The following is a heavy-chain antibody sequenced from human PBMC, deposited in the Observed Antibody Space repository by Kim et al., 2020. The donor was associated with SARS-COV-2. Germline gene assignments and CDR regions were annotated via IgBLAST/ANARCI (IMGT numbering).Heavy chain of an antibody. CDR1: GFTFSSFG. V-gene: IGHV1-18*01. Sequence: ASVKVSCKASGFTFSSFGVSWVRQAPGLGLEWMGWIGADNGNTKYGKKLQGRITMTTDTSTNTAYMELGSLRSDDTAVYYCARGHSGRRSFEYWGQGTLVTVS. CDR3: ARGHSGRRSFEY. CDR2: IGADNGNT. D-gene: IGHD3-10*01. J-gene: IGHJ4*02.